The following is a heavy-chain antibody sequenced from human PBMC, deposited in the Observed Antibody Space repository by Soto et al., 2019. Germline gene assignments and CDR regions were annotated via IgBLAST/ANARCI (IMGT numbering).Heavy chain of an antibody. D-gene: IGHD6-6*01. CDR1: GFTFSGYG. Sequence: EVQLLGSGGGLVQPGGSLRLACAAAGFTFSGYGMSWVRQAPGKGLEWISAIDDSGVSTYYADSVKGRFTISRDNSKNTLYLQMNSLRAEDTAVYYCAKTVEYSSSTHYFDSWGQGTLVTVSP. CDR3: AKTVEYSSSTHYFDS. CDR2: IDDSGVST. V-gene: IGHV3-23*01. J-gene: IGHJ4*02.